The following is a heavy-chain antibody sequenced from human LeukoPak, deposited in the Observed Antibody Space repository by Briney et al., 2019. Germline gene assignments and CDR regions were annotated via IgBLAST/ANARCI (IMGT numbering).Heavy chain of an antibody. Sequence: SETLSLTCAVYGGSFSGYYWSWIRQPPGKGLEWIGEINHSGSTNYNPSLKSRVTISVDTSKNQFSLKLSSVTAADTAVYYCARGRRVLVATTYYYYMDVWGKETTVTVSS. CDR3: ARGRRVLVATTYYYYMDV. J-gene: IGHJ6*03. D-gene: IGHD5-12*01. CDR1: GGSFSGYY. V-gene: IGHV4-34*01. CDR2: INHSGST.